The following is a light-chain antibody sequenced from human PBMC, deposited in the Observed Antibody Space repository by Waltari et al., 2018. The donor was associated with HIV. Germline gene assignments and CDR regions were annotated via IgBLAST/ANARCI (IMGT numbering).Light chain of an antibody. CDR3: QQYNTYSRT. V-gene: IGKV1-5*03. CDR2: GAS. J-gene: IGKJ1*01. Sequence: DIQMTQSPSTLSPSVGDRVTITCRAGQSLSTSLAWYQQKPGKAPKLLVYGASNLESGVPSRFSGSGSGTEFTLTINSLQPDDFATYYCQQYNTYSRTFGQGTKVELK. CDR1: QSLSTS.